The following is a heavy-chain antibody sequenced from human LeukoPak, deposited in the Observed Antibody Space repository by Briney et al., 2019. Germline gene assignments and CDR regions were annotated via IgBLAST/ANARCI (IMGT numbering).Heavy chain of an antibody. CDR3: AKNDYYGSGSYYY. CDR2: ISGSGGST. J-gene: IGHJ4*02. D-gene: IGHD3-10*01. CDR1: GFTFSSYE. Sequence: GGSLRLSCAASGFTFSSYEMNWVRQAPGKGLEWVSAISGSGGSTYYADSVKGRFTISRDNSKNTLYLQMNSLRAEDTAVYYCAKNDYYGSGSYYYWGQGTLVTVSS. V-gene: IGHV3-23*01.